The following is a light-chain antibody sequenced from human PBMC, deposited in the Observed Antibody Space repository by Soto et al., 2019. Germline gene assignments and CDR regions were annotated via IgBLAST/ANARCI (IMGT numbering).Light chain of an antibody. Sequence: DIQLTQSPSFLSASVGDRVTITCRASQGISSYLAWYQQKPGKAPKLLIYAASTLQSGVPSRFSGSGSGTEFTLTICFLQPEDFAIYYCQQLNSYPPTFGGGTKVDIK. CDR3: QQLNSYPPT. CDR1: QGISSY. CDR2: AAS. V-gene: IGKV1-9*01. J-gene: IGKJ4*01.